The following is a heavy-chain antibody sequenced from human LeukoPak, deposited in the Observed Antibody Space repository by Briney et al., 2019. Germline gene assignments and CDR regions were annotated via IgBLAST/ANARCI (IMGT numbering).Heavy chain of an antibody. CDR2: ISWNSGSI. D-gene: IGHD2-2*01. CDR3: AKVGPFSSTTGLGTDY. Sequence: GRSLRLSCAASGFTFDDYAMHWVRQAPGKGLEWVSAISWNSGSIGYADSVKGRFTISRDNAKNSLYLQMNSLRAEDTAVYYCAKVGPFSSTTGLGTDYWGQGTLVTVSS. V-gene: IGHV3-9*01. J-gene: IGHJ4*02. CDR1: GFTFDDYA.